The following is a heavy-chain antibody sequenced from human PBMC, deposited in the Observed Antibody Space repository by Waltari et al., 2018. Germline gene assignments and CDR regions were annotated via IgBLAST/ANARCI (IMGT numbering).Heavy chain of an antibody. CDR1: GASVFSNSAA. D-gene: IGHD7-27*01. CDR2: TYYRSKGYS. J-gene: IGHJ3*02. Sequence: QVQLQQSGPGLVKPSPTLSLTCAISGASVFSNSAAWNWIRQSPSRGLEWLGRTYYRSKGYSEYSEYERMRITSNPDTAKNQFSLQLNCGTPEDTAVDDGARETSNSLSAFDSWGQGTLVTVSS. CDR3: ARETSNSLSAFDS. V-gene: IGHV6-1*01.